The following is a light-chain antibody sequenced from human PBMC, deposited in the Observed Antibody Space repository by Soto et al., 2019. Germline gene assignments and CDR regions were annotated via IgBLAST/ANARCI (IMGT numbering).Light chain of an antibody. Sequence: EVVMTQSPATLSLAPGERVTLSFRSSESVSTNLAWYQQKAGQAPRLLIYGASTRATGIPARFSGSGSGTEFTLTISSLQSEDFAVYYCQQYSIWRTFGQGTKVDIK. J-gene: IGKJ1*01. CDR2: GAS. V-gene: IGKV3-15*01. CDR3: QQYSIWRT. CDR1: ESVSTN.